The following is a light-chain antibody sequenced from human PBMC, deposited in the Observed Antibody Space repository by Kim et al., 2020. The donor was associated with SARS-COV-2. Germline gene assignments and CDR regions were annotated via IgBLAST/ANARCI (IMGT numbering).Light chain of an antibody. CDR3: QQYNHWPPYT. Sequence: IVMTQAPATLSVSPGESITLSCRASQSISDNVAWYQQKPGQAPRLVMYDASTRATGIPARFSGGGSGTEFTLTISGLQSEDFAVYYCQQYNHWPPYTVGQGTKLEI. V-gene: IGKV3-15*01. CDR2: DAS. J-gene: IGKJ2*01. CDR1: QSISDN.